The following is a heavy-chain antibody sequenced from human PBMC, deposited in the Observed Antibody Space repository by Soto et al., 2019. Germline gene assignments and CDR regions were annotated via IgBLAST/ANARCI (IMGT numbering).Heavy chain of an antibody. Sequence: GGSLRLSCAASGFTVSSNYMSWVRQAPGKGLEWVSVTYSGGSTYYADSVKGRFTISRDNSKNTLYLQMNSLRAEDTAVYYCARTGGSYLDYYYYGMDVWGQGTTVTVSS. D-gene: IGHD1-26*01. CDR3: ARTGGSYLDYYYYGMDV. CDR2: TYSGGST. V-gene: IGHV3-53*01. J-gene: IGHJ6*02. CDR1: GFTVSSNY.